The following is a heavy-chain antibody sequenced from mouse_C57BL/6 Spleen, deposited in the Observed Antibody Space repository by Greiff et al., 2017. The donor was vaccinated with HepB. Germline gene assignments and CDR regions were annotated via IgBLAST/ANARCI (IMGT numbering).Heavy chain of an antibody. V-gene: IGHV1-53*01. D-gene: IGHD1-1*01. Sequence: VQLQQSGTELVKPGASVKLSCKASGYTFTSYWMHWVKQRPGQGLEWIGNINPSNGGTNYNEKFKSKATLTVDKSSSTAYMQLSSLTSEDSAVYYCARTYYGSSYNFDYWGQGTTLTVSS. CDR2: INPSNGGT. CDR3: ARTYYGSSYNFDY. CDR1: GYTFTSYW. J-gene: IGHJ2*01.